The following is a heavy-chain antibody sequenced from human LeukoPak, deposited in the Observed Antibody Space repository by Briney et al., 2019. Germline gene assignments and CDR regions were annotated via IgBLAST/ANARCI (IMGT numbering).Heavy chain of an antibody. Sequence: GGSLRLSCAASGLTFSDYWTHWVRQVPGKGLVWVSQIKNDGSGPYYADSVKGRFTISRDNSKNTVHLQMGGLRGEDTVVYYCAKRGKDSPGYYNYFDSWGQGTLVTVPS. CDR3: AKRGKDSPGYYNYFDS. J-gene: IGHJ4*02. D-gene: IGHD3-22*01. CDR1: GLTFSDYW. V-gene: IGHV3-74*01. CDR2: IKNDGSGP.